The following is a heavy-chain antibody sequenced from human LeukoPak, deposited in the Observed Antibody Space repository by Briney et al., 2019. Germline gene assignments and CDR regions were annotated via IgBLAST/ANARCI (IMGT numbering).Heavy chain of an antibody. Sequence: QPGGSLRLSCSASGFTFSSYAMHWVRQAPGKGLEYVSAISSNGGSTYYADSVKGRFTISRDNSKNTLYLQISSLRAEDTAVYYCVKDPGGTWYSSVFDYWGQGTLVTVSS. V-gene: IGHV3-64D*09. D-gene: IGHD6-19*01. CDR3: VKDPGGTWYSSVFDY. CDR2: ISSNGGST. CDR1: GFTFSSYA. J-gene: IGHJ4*02.